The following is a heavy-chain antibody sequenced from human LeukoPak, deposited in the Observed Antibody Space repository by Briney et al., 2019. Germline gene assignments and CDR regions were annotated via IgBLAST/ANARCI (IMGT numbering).Heavy chain of an antibody. J-gene: IGHJ3*02. CDR3: ARYRSDYLDAFDI. D-gene: IGHD2-15*01. CDR2: IYYTGST. Sequence: SETLSLTCTVSGGSISSNSYYWAWIRQPPGKGLEWIGTIYYTGSTYYNPSLKSRVTIPVDTSKNQFSLRLSSVTAADTAVYYCARYRSDYLDAFDIWGQGTMVTVSS. V-gene: IGHV4-39*07. CDR1: GGSISSNSYY.